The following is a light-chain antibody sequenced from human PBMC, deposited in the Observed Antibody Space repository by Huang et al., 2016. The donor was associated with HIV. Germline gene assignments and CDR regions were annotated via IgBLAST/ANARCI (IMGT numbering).Light chain of an antibody. V-gene: IGKV3-15*01. J-gene: IGKJ1*01. CDR2: GAS. CDR3: QQYDNWPWT. Sequence: EIVMTQSPATLAVSPGERATLSCRASQSVSSNLAWYQQKPGQAPRRLIYGASTRATGVPARFSGSGSGREFTLTISSLQSEDFAVYCCQQYDNWPWTFGQGTKVEIK. CDR1: QSVSSN.